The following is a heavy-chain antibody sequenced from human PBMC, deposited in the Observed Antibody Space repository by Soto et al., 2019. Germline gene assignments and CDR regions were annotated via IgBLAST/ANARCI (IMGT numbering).Heavy chain of an antibody. V-gene: IGHV3-15*01. CDR2: IKSKADGGTT. D-gene: IGHD4-17*01. CDR3: TSLYYGH. J-gene: IGHJ4*02. Sequence: EVQLVESGGDLVKPGGSFRLSVEASRFTFPKAGISWFRRAPGKGLEWVGRIKSKADGGTTDYAAPVKGRFTISRDESQNTLYLQMNSLKTEDTAVYYCTSLYYGHWGQGTLVTVSS. CDR1: RFTFPKAG.